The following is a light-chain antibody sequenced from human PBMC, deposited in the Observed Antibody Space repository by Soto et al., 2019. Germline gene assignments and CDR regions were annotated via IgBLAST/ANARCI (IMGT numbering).Light chain of an antibody. CDR2: SNN. CDR1: SSNIGSNT. J-gene: IGLJ2*01. V-gene: IGLV1-44*01. CDR3: AAWDDSLNGPL. Sequence: QSVLTQPPSASGTPGQRVTISCSGSSSNIGSNTVNWYQQLPGTAPKRLIYSNNQRPSGVPDRFSGSKSGTSASLAISGLQSEDEADYYCAAWDDSLNGPLFGGGTTMTVL.